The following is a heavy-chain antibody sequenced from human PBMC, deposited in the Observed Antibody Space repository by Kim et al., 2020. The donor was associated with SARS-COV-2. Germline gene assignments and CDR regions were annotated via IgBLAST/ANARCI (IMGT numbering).Heavy chain of an antibody. D-gene: IGHD3-22*01. J-gene: IGHJ4*02. CDR1: GGTFSSYA. CDR3: ARAPSNYYDSSGYYPLGY. V-gene: IGHV1-69*13. Sequence: SVKVSCKASGGTFSSYAISWVRQAPGQGLEWMGGIIPIFGTANYAQKFQGRVTITADESTSTAYMELSSLRSEDTAVYYCARAPSNYYDSSGYYPLGYWGQGTLVTVSS. CDR2: IIPIFGTA.